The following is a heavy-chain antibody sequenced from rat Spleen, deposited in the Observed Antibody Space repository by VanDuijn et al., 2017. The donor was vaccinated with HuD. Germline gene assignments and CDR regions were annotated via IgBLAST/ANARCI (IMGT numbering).Heavy chain of an antibody. CDR3: ARHNNLYYVMDV. V-gene: IGHV5S23*01. CDR2: ISTGGGNT. J-gene: IGHJ4*01. CDR1: GFTFSNYY. D-gene: IGHD1-10*01. Sequence: EVQLVESGGGLVQPGRSLKLSCAASGFTFSNYYMAWVRQAPTKGLEWVASISTGGGNTYYRDSVKGRFTISRDNAKSTLFLQMNSLRSEDTATYYCARHNNLYYVMDVWGQGASVTVSS.